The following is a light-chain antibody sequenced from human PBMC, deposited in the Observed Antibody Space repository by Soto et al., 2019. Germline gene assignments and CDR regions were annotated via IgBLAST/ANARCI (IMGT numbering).Light chain of an antibody. J-gene: IGLJ2*01. Sequence: QSALTQPPSASGTPGQRVTISCSGGSSNIGSHTVNWYQHLPGTAPKLLIYSNNQRPSGVPDRFSGSVSGTSASLAISGLQSEDEADYYCAAWHDSLNGPVFGGRTKLTVL. CDR1: SSNIGSHT. V-gene: IGLV1-44*01. CDR2: SNN. CDR3: AAWHDSLNGPV.